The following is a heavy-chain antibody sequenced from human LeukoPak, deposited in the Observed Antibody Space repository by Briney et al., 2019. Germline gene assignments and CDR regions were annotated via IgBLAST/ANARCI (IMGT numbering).Heavy chain of an antibody. CDR1: GGTFSSYA. V-gene: IGHV1-69*04. Sequence: SVKVSCKASGGTFSSYAISWVRQAPGQGLEWMGRIIPILGIANYAQKFQGRVTITADKSTSTAYMELSSLRSEDTAVYYCARGPTYCGGDCYSTLDYWGQGTLVTVSS. CDR3: ARGPTYCGGDCYSTLDY. J-gene: IGHJ4*02. CDR2: IIPILGIA. D-gene: IGHD2-21*02.